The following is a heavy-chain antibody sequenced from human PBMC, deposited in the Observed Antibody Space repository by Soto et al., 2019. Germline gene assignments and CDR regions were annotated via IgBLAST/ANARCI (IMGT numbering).Heavy chain of an antibody. CDR3: ERCSTANYYYRSGYPF. CDR1: GYTFTSYA. J-gene: IGHJ4*02. D-gene: IGHD3-22*01. Sequence: ASVKVSCKASGYTFTSYAMHWVRQAPGQRLEWMGWINAGNGNTKYSQKFQGRVTITRDTSASTAYMELSSLRSEDTAVYYCERCSTANYYYRSGYPFWCQGTLVIVSS. V-gene: IGHV1-3*01. CDR2: INAGNGNT.